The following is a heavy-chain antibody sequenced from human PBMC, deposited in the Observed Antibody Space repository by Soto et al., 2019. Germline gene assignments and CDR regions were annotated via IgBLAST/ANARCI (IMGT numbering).Heavy chain of an antibody. V-gene: IGHV1-69*01. J-gene: IGHJ4*02. D-gene: IGHD3-16*02. CDR3: TRSIGSGGVIGGFDY. CDR2: ILPMFDRP. Sequence: QVQLVQSETEVKKPGSAVRVSCKASVGTFNTYAMNWVRQAPGQGLEWMGGILPMFDRPRYAQKIQGRVTSTGDEPKTPAYKELSSLRSDDTAVYYCTRSIGSGGVIGGFDYWGQGTLVTVS. CDR1: VGTFNTYA.